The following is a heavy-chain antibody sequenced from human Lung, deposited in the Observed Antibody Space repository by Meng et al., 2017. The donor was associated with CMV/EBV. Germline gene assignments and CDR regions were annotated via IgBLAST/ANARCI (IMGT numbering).Heavy chain of an antibody. D-gene: IGHD6-13*01. CDR2: IIPVVGTV. J-gene: IGHJ6*01. Sequence: SVXVSXKASGGTFSNYAITWVRQAPGQGLEWMGGIIPVVGTVHYAQRFQGRVTITADKFTSTVYMELSSLKSEDTAIYYCAKDSRSSSWYLLAAYYYGSDVWXQGTTVTVSS. V-gene: IGHV1-69*06. CDR1: GGTFSNYA. CDR3: AKDSRSSSWYLLAAYYYGSDV.